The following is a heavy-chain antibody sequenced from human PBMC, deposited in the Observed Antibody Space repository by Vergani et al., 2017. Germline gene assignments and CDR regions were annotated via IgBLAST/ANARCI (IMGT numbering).Heavy chain of an antibody. V-gene: IGHV3-21*01. CDR3: ARGTCSSTSCYLDYYMDV. CDR1: GFTFSSYS. CDR2: SSSSSSYI. Sequence: EVQLVESGGGLVKPGGSLRLSCAASGFTFSSYSMNWDRQAPGKGLEWVSSSSSSSSYIYYADSVKGRFTISRDNAKNSLYLQMNSLRAEDTAVYYCARGTCSSTSCYLDYYMDVWGKGTTVTVSS. J-gene: IGHJ6*03. D-gene: IGHD2-2*01.